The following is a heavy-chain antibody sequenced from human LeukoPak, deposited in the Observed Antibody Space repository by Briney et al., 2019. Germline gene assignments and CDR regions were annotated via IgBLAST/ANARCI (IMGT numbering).Heavy chain of an antibody. V-gene: IGHV1-18*01. CDR1: GYTFTSYG. D-gene: IGHD6-13*01. Sequence: GASVKVSCKASGYTFTSYGISWVRQAPGQGLEWMGWISAYNGNTNYAQKLQGRVTMTTDTSTSTAYMELRSLRSDDTAVYYCARPAIIAAAGTAWFDPWGQGTLVTVSS. CDR2: ISAYNGNT. J-gene: IGHJ5*02. CDR3: ARPAIIAAAGTAWFDP.